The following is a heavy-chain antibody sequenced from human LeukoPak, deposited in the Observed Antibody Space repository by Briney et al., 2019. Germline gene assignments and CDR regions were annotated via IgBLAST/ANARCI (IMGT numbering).Heavy chain of an antibody. J-gene: IGHJ5*02. V-gene: IGHV4-39*07. CDR2: IYYSGST. CDR3: ARDRGGYCSSTSCYFDWFDP. Sequence: TSETLSLTCTVSGGSISSTSYYWGWIRQPPGKGLEWIASIYYSGSTYDNPSLKSRVTVSVDTSKNQFSLKLNSVTAADTAVYYCARDRGGYCSSTSCYFDWFDPWGQGTLVTVSS. CDR1: GGSISSTSYY. D-gene: IGHD2-2*01.